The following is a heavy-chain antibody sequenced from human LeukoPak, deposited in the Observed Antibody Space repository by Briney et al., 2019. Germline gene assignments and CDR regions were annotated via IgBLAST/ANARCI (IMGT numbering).Heavy chain of an antibody. CDR1: GFTFSSYG. CDR3: ARDWGWLVWYFQH. Sequence: PGGSLRLSCAASGFTFSSYGMHWVRQAPGKGLEWVAVISYDGSNKYYADSVKGRFTISRDNSKNTLYLQMNSLRAEDTAVYYCARDWGWLVWYFQHWGQGTLVTVSS. D-gene: IGHD6-19*01. J-gene: IGHJ1*01. CDR2: ISYDGSNK. V-gene: IGHV3-30*03.